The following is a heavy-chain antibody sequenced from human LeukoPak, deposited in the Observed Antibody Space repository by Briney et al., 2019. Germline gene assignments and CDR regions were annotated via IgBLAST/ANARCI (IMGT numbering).Heavy chain of an antibody. J-gene: IGHJ6*02. CDR2: IDRGGST. CDR1: GFTVSSNY. V-gene: IGHV3-53*01. Sequence: GGSLRLSCAASGFTVSSNYMSWVRQAPGKGLEWVSIIDRGGSTYYADSVKGRFTISRDNSKSTLYLQMNGLRGEDTAVYYCASRDRGYYYGKDVWGQGTTVTVSS. D-gene: IGHD5-24*01. CDR3: ASRDRGYYYGKDV.